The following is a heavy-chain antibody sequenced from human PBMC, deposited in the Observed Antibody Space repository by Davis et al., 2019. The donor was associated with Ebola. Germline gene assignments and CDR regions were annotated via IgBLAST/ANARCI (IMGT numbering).Heavy chain of an antibody. V-gene: IGHV3-13*01. CDR1: GFTFSTYD. CDR2: IGTAGDT. Sequence: GESLKISCVASGFTFSTYDIYWVRLATGKGLEWVSAIGTAGDTYYSDSVKGRFTISRDNAKNSLYLQMISLRAGDTAVYFCSRGDSSSSFFYYYAMDVWGQGTTVTVSS. J-gene: IGHJ6*02. CDR3: SRGDSSSSFFYYYAMDV. D-gene: IGHD6-6*01.